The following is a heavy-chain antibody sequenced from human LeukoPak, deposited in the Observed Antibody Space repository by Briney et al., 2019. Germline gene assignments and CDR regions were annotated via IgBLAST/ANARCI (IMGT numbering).Heavy chain of an antibody. D-gene: IGHD5-24*01. CDR2: ISTSGTTM. CDR1: RVTFSDYY. J-gene: IGHJ4*02. V-gene: IGHV3-11*04. CDR3: AKLHGYNFDY. Sequence: SGGSLRLSCAAPRVTFSDYYMSWIRQAPGKGLERVSYISTSGTTMYYADSVKGRFTISMDNAKNSLYLQMNSLRDEDTAVYYCAKLHGYNFDYWGQGTLVIVSS.